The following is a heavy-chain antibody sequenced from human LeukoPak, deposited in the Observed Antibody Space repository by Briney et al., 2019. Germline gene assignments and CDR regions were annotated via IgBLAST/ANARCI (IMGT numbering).Heavy chain of an antibody. CDR1: GYSFTAFY. CDR3: ARDGDYGTGSYYRGCIDS. V-gene: IGHV1-2*02. Sequence: ASVKVSCKTSGYSFTAFYIHSVRQAPGQGLERMGWIHPRRGDTNYAQKFQGRFTITRVTSISTAYLDLSSLRSDATAVYYCARDGDYGTGSYYRGCIDSWGQGTPVTVSP. J-gene: IGHJ4*02. CDR2: IHPRRGDT. D-gene: IGHD3-10*01.